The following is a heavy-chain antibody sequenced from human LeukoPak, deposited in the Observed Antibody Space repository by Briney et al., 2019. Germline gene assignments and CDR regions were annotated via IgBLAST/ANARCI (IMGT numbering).Heavy chain of an antibody. CDR2: MSYDGSKK. CDR1: AFTFSSYG. J-gene: IGHJ6*03. D-gene: IGHD6-13*01. CDR3: ARAPHPYSSSWYPYYYYYMDV. Sequence: GGSLRLSCAASAFTFSSYGMHWVRQAPGKGLEWVAVMSYDGSKKYYADSVKGRFTISRDNSKDTLYLQMNSLRAEDTAVYYCARAPHPYSSSWYPYYYYYMDVWGKGTTVTVSS. V-gene: IGHV3-30*03.